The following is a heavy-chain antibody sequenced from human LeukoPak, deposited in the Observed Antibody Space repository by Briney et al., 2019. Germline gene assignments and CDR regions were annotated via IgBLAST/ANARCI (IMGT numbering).Heavy chain of an antibody. Sequence: ASVKVSCKASGYTFTSYAMNWVRQAPGQGLEWMGWINTNTGNPTYAQGFTGRFVFSLDTSVSTAYLQISSLKAEDTAVYYCARSPNQDSSSWPNWFDPWGQGTLVTVSS. CDR3: ARSPNQDSSSWPNWFDP. V-gene: IGHV7-4-1*02. D-gene: IGHD6-13*01. CDR2: INTNTGNP. CDR1: GYTFTSYA. J-gene: IGHJ5*02.